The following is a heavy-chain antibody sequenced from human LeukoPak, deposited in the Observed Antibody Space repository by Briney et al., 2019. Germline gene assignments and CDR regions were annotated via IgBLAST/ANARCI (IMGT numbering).Heavy chain of an antibody. D-gene: IGHD3-3*01. V-gene: IGHV1-69*05. Sequence: ASVKVSCKASGYTFTSYGISWVRQAPGQGLEWMGGIIPIFGTANYAQKFQGRVTITTDESTSTAYMELSSLRSEDTAVYYCARVQGDSYYDFWSGYYGRWGQGTLVTVSS. CDR3: ARVQGDSYYDFWSGYYGR. J-gene: IGHJ4*02. CDR2: IIPIFGTA. CDR1: GYTFTSYG.